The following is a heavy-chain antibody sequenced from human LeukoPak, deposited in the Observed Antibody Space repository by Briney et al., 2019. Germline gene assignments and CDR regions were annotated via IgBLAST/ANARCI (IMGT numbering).Heavy chain of an antibody. CDR2: IDTNDGTR. Sequence: ASVKLSCKASGYTLTRYYMHWVRQAPGQGLEWMGIIDTNDGTRSYAQKFQGRVTMTRDTSTSTVYMELSSLRSDDTALYYCARDIAVTGTGYYYGMDVWGQGTTVTVSS. D-gene: IGHD6-19*01. V-gene: IGHV1-46*01. CDR1: GYTLTRYY. CDR3: ARDIAVTGTGYYYGMDV. J-gene: IGHJ6*02.